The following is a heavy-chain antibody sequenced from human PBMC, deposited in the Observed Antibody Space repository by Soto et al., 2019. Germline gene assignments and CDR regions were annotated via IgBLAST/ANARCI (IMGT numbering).Heavy chain of an antibody. CDR3: AKYRGLANYYYYGMDV. V-gene: IGHV3-30*02. J-gene: IGHJ6*02. Sequence: GGSLRLSCAASGFTFSSYGMHWVRQAPGKGLEWVAVIWYDGSNKYYADSVKGRFTISRDNSKNTLYLQMNSLRAEDTAVYYCAKYRGLANYYYYGMDVWGQGTTVTVSS. CDR2: IWYDGSNK. CDR1: GFTFSSYG. D-gene: IGHD1-26*01.